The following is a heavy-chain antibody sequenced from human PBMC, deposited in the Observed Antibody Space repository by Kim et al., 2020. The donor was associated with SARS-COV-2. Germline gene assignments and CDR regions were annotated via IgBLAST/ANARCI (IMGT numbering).Heavy chain of an antibody. D-gene: IGHD6-13*01. CDR3: ARDGLPTSSSWYLALALNYYYYGMDV. Sequence: GGSLRLSCAASGFTFSDYYMSWIRQAPGKGLEWVSYISSSGSTIYYADSVKGRFTISRDNAKNSLYLQMNSLRAEDTAVYYCARDGLPTSSSWYLALALNYYYYGMDVWGQGTTVTVSS. V-gene: IGHV3-11*04. J-gene: IGHJ6*02. CDR2: ISSSGSTI. CDR1: GFTFSDYY.